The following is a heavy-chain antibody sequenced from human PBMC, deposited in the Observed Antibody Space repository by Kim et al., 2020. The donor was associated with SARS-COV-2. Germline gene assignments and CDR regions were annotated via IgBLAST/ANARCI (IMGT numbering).Heavy chain of an antibody. V-gene: IGHV4-34*01. CDR1: GGSFSGYY. J-gene: IGHJ5*02. D-gene: IGHD3-3*01. CDR3: ARAVGMGWLTPP. Sequence: SETLSLTCAVYGGSFSGYYWSWIRQPPGKGLEWIGEINHSGSTNYNPSLKSRVTISVDTSKNQFSLKLSSVTAADTAVYYCARAVGMGWLTPPWGQGTLVTVSS. CDR2: INHSGST.